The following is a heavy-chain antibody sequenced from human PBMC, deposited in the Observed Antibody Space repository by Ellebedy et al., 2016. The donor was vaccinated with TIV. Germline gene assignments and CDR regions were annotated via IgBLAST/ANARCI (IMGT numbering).Heavy chain of an antibody. J-gene: IGHJ6*02. CDR2: INWNGGGP. V-gene: IGHV3-20*04. CDR3: ARDGSNYYGSGSYYGYYYGMDV. D-gene: IGHD3-10*01. CDR1: GFTFDDYG. Sequence: GESLKISCAASGFTFDDYGMSWVRQAPGKGLEWVSGINWNGGGPGYADSVKGRFTISRDNSKNTLYLQMNSLRAEDTAVYYCARDGSNYYGSGSYYGYYYGMDVWGQGTTVTVSS.